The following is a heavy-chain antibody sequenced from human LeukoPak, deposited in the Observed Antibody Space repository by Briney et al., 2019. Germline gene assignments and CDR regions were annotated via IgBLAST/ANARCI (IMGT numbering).Heavy chain of an antibody. Sequence: PGGSLRLSCAASGFIFDDYGMSWVRQAPGKGLEWVSGINWNGGSTGYADSVKGRFTISRDNSKNTLFLQMNSLRAEDTAMYYCARQAAAGTFDPWGQGTLVTVSS. CDR2: INWNGGST. V-gene: IGHV3-20*04. J-gene: IGHJ5*02. CDR3: ARQAAAGTFDP. D-gene: IGHD6-13*01. CDR1: GFIFDDYG.